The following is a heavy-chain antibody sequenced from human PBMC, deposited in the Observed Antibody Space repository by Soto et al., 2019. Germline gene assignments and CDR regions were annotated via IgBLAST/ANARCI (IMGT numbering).Heavy chain of an antibody. CDR2: ISSSSSYT. D-gene: IGHD3-10*01. CDR1: GFTFSDFG. V-gene: IGHV3-11*06. Sequence: GGSLRLSCAASGFTFSDFGMHWVRQAPGKGLEWVSYISSSSSYTNYADSVKGRFTISRGNAKNSLYLQMNSLRAEDTAVYYCARDTSRRLWFGDPYYYYYYGMDVWGQGTTVTVSS. J-gene: IGHJ6*02. CDR3: ARDTSRRLWFGDPYYYYYYGMDV.